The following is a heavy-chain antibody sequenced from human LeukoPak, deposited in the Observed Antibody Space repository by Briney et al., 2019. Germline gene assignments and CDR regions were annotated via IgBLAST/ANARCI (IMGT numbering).Heavy chain of an antibody. CDR1: GGSISSSSYY. CDR2: IYYSGST. Sequence: PSETLSLTCTVSGGSISSSSYYWGWIRQPPGKGLEWIGYIYYSGSTNYNPSLKSRVTISVDTSKNQFSLKLSSVTAADTAVYYCARDRWLLDYYYGMDVWGQGTTVTVS. J-gene: IGHJ6*02. CDR3: ARDRWLLDYYYGMDV. D-gene: IGHD5-12*01. V-gene: IGHV4-61*01.